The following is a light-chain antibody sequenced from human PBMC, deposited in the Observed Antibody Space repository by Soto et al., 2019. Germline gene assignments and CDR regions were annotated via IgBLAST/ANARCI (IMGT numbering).Light chain of an antibody. CDR1: QSVRSNY. V-gene: IGKV3-20*01. Sequence: EIVLTQSPGTLALSPGERATLSCRASQSVRSNYLAWYQQKPGQAPRLLIYGASSRATGIPGRFSGSGSETDFTLSISRMEPEDFAVYYCQQYGSSPRTFGQGTKVAIK. J-gene: IGKJ1*01. CDR2: GAS. CDR3: QQYGSSPRT.